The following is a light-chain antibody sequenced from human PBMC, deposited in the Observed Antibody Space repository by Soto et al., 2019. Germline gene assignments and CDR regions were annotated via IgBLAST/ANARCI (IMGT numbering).Light chain of an antibody. V-gene: IGLV1-47*02. CDR3: AAWDDSLSGRVV. CDR2: SNN. J-gene: IGLJ2*01. Sequence: QSVVTQPPSASGTPGQRVTISCSGSNSNIGRDFVSWYQQLPGAAPKLLIYSNNQRPSGVPDRFSGSKSGTSASLAISGLRSEDEADYYCAAWDDSLSGRVVFGGGTKLTVL. CDR1: NSNIGRDF.